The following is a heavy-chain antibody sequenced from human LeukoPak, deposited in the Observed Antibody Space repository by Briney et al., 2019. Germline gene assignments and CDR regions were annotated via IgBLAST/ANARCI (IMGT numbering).Heavy chain of an antibody. CDR1: GGSFSGYY. Sequence: PSETLSLTCAVSGGSFSGYYWSWIRQPPGKGLEWIGEINHSGSTNYNPSLKSRVTISVDTSKNQFSLKLSSVTAADTAVYYCARGTRPITMGRNMIWVSGEYCQHWGQGTLVTVSS. CDR3: ARGTRPITMGRNMIWVSGEYCQH. V-gene: IGHV4-34*01. J-gene: IGHJ1*01. CDR2: INHSGST. D-gene: IGHD3-10*01.